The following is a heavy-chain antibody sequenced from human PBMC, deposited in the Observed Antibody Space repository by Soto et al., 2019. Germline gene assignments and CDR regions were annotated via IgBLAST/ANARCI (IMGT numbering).Heavy chain of an antibody. Sequence: EVHLLESGGGLVQPGGSLRLSCAASGFTFSRYAMSWVRQALGKGLEWVSAISGSDTNTYYADSEKGRFTISRDNSKNMVFLQMNSLRVEDSAMYFCVKYGSGREDWGQGTLVTDSS. J-gene: IGHJ4*02. CDR3: VKYGSGRED. V-gene: IGHV3-23*01. CDR2: ISGSDTNT. D-gene: IGHD3-10*01. CDR1: GFTFSRYA.